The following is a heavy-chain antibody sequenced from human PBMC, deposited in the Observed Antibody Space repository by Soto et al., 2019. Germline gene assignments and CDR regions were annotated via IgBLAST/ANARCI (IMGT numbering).Heavy chain of an antibody. Sequence: ASVKVSCKASGYTFTSYYIHWVRQAPGQRLEWMGIINPSGGSTSYAQKFPGRVTMTRDTSTSTVYMEVSGLRSEDTAVYYCARVQEPSTLYYDYHYMDVWGKGTTVTVSS. V-gene: IGHV1-46*03. CDR2: INPSGGST. CDR1: GYTFTSYY. J-gene: IGHJ6*03. CDR3: ARVQEPSTLYYDYHYMDV.